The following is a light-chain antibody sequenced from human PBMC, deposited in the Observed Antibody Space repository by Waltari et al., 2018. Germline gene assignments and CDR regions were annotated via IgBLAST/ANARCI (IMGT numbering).Light chain of an antibody. CDR3: QQRSNWPPIT. Sequence: DIAMTQSPDSLAVSLGERATIRCNSSQMVLYSSNNKNYLGWFQQKPGPPPKLLIYWASTRESGVPDRFSGSGSGTDFTLTTSSLQAEDVAVYYCQQRSNWPPITFGQGTRLEIK. V-gene: IGKV4-1*01. J-gene: IGKJ5*01. CDR1: QMVLYSSNNKNY. CDR2: WAS.